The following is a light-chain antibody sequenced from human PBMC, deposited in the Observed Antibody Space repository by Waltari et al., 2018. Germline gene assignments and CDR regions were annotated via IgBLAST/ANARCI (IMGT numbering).Light chain of an antibody. J-gene: IGKJ1*01. CDR2: SAS. Sequence: DIQMTQSPFPLSASVGDRVTLTCRASQIINHYLHWYQQKPGKAPKLLVYSASLLHAGVPSRFSGSGSGTDFTLTISSLQPEDFATYYCQQSYTTPWTFGQGTKVEIK. CDR1: QIINHY. CDR3: QQSYTTPWT. V-gene: IGKV1-39*01.